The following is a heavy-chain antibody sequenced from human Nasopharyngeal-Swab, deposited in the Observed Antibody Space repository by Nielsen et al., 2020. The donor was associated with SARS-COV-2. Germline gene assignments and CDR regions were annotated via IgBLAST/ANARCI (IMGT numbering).Heavy chain of an antibody. J-gene: IGHJ4*02. CDR3: ARIIRRRGWYSHVDY. CDR1: GDSISRSDDY. V-gene: IGHV4-39*07. CDR2: TYRSGNGSA. Sequence: SETLSLTCTVSGDSISRSDDYWCWIRQTPGKGLEWIVSTYRSGNGSAYYNPSLKSRVTISIVPSKNLFSLNLKSVTAADTAVYYCARIIRRRGWYSHVDYWGQGTLVTVSS. D-gene: IGHD6-19*01.